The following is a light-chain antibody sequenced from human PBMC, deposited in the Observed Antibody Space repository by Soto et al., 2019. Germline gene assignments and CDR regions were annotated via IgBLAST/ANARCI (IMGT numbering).Light chain of an antibody. Sequence: EIVLTQSPATLSLSPGDRATLSCRASQTVSSYLAWYQQKPGQAPRLLIYDASSRATGIPARFSGSGSGTDFTLTITSLEPEEFAVYYCQQRSDWPSTFGGGTKVDIK. CDR3: QQRSDWPST. CDR2: DAS. V-gene: IGKV3-11*01. CDR1: QTVSSY. J-gene: IGKJ4*01.